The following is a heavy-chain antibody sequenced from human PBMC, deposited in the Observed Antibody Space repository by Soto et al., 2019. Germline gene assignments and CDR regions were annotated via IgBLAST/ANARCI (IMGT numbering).Heavy chain of an antibody. V-gene: IGHV4-59*01. CDR3: ARVSGYEDYFDY. CDR2: IYYSGST. J-gene: IGHJ4*02. Sequence: QVQLQESGPGLVKPSETLSLTCTVSGGSISSYYWCWIRQRPGQGLEWIGYIYYSGSTNYNPSSKSRVTISVDTSKNQFSLKLSSVTAADTAVYYCARVSGYEDYFDYWGQGTLVTVSS. D-gene: IGHD5-12*01. CDR1: GGSISSYY.